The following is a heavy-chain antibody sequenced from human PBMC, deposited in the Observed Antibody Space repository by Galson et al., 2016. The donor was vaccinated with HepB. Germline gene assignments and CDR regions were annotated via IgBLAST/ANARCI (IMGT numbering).Heavy chain of an antibody. Sequence: PALVKPTQTLTLTCSFSGFSLTGGVGVGWIRQPPGKALEWLALLYGDDGERYNPFLKTRVTITKEASKNQVVLTMTNVDPLDTGTYYCAHSGCGATSCYRSWFGPWGPGTLVTVSS. D-gene: IGHD2-2*01. V-gene: IGHV2-5*02. CDR2: LYGDDGE. J-gene: IGHJ5*02. CDR1: GFSLTGGVG. CDR3: AHSGCGATSCYRSWFGP.